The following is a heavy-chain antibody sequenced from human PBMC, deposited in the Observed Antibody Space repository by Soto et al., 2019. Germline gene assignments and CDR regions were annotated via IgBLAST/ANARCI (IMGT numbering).Heavy chain of an antibody. Sequence: EVQLVESGGGLVQPGGSLRLSCAASGFTFSDHYMDWVRQSPGKGLEWVGRIRNRDNSHTTVYAASVKGRFTITRDDSKNSVFLEMNSLKTEDTGVYYCATWERIAGGTWDYWGQGTLVTVSS. CDR3: ATWERIAGGTWDY. V-gene: IGHV3-72*01. CDR1: GFTFSDHY. D-gene: IGHD1-26*01. CDR2: IRNRDNSHTT. J-gene: IGHJ4*02.